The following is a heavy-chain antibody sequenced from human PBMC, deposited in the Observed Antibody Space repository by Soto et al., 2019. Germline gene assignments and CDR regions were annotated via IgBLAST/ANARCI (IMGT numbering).Heavy chain of an antibody. J-gene: IGHJ6*02. D-gene: IGHD2-15*01. CDR2: IVVASGQT. CDR1: GSGFISSG. Sequence: VKVSCKASGSGFISSGIQWVRQAHGQRLEWIGWIVVASGQTNYAQNFRGRVAITRDTSTATAYIELTGLTSEDTAVYFCSADRPDIGVGWWVWGQGTTVTVSS. CDR3: SADRPDIGVGWWV. V-gene: IGHV1-58*02.